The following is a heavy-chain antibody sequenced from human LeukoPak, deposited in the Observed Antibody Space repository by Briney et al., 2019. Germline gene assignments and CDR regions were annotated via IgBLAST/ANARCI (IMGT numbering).Heavy chain of an antibody. CDR2: INHSGST. Sequence: SETLSLTCTVSGGSISSSSYYWGWIRQPPGKGLEWIGEINHSGSTNYNPSLKSRVTISVDTSKNQFSLKLSSVTAADTAVYYCARADTLWGQGTLVTVSS. D-gene: IGHD6-19*01. J-gene: IGHJ4*02. CDR3: ARADTL. V-gene: IGHV4-39*07. CDR1: GGSISSSSYY.